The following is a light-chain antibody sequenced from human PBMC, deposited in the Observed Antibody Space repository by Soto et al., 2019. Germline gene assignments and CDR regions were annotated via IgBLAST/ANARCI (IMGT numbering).Light chain of an antibody. CDR2: GAS. V-gene: IGKV1-39*01. J-gene: IGKJ4*01. CDR1: QSISSY. CDR3: QQSYSIPLT. Sequence: IEMTQSPSSLSASVGDRVTLTFRSSQSISSYLNWYQQKPGKAPKLLIYGASSLQSGVPSRFSGSGSGTHFTLTISGLQPEDFQTYYCQQSYSIPLTFGGGTKVDIK.